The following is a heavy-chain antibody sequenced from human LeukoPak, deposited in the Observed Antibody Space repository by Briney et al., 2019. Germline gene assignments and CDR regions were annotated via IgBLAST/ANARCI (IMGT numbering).Heavy chain of an antibody. CDR1: GGSISSYY. J-gene: IGHJ4*02. CDR2: IYYSGST. Sequence: SETLSLTCTVSGGSISSYYWSWIRQPPGKGLEGIGYIYYSGSTNHNPSLKSRVTFSVDTSKNQFSLNLSSVTAADTAVYFCARGGYSSGYNYFDYWGQGTLVTVSS. V-gene: IGHV4-59*01. CDR3: ARGGYSSGYNYFDY. D-gene: IGHD6-19*01.